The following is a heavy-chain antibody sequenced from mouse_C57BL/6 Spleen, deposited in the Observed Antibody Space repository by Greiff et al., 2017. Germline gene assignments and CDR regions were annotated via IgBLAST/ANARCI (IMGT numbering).Heavy chain of an antibody. Sequence: VQLQQSGPELVKPGASVKISCKASGYTFTDYYMNWVKQSHGKSLEWIGDINPNNGGTSYNQKFKGKATLTVDKSSSTAYMELRSLTSEDSAVYYCARSSYYGSRRWYFDVWGTGTTVTVSS. CDR1: GYTFTDYY. J-gene: IGHJ1*03. D-gene: IGHD1-1*01. V-gene: IGHV1-26*01. CDR3: ARSSYYGSRRWYFDV. CDR2: INPNNGGT.